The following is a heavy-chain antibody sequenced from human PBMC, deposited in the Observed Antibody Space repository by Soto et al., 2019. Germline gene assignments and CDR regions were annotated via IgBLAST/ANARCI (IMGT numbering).Heavy chain of an antibody. CDR1: GFTFSSYA. J-gene: IGHJ4*02. CDR2: ISGSAGST. Sequence: GGSLRLSCAASGFTFSSYAMSWVRQAPGKGLEWVSAISGSAGSTYYADSVKGRFTISRANSKNTLYLQMNTLRAEDTAVYYCAKFFRGVSVVAATLYFDYWGQGTLVTVSS. CDR3: AKFFRGVSVVAATLYFDY. V-gene: IGHV3-23*01. D-gene: IGHD2-15*01.